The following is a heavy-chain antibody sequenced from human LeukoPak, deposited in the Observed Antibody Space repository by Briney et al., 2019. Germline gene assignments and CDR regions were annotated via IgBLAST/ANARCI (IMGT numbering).Heavy chain of an antibody. D-gene: IGHD3-9*01. CDR3: RYYDILTGSYQPDY. Sequence: GGSLRLSCAASGFTFSGSAMHWVRQASGKGLEWVGLIRSKANNYATAYAASVKGRFTISRDDSKNTAYLQMNSLKTEDTAVYYCRYYDILTGSYQPDYWGQGTLVTVSS. CDR1: GFTFSGSA. J-gene: IGHJ4*02. V-gene: IGHV3-73*01. CDR2: IRSKANNYAT.